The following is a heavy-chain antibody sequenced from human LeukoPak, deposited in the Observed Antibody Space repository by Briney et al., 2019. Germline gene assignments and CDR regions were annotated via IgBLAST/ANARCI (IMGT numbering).Heavy chain of an antibody. D-gene: IGHD3-10*01. CDR1: GGSINSGGYS. V-gene: IGHV4-30-2*01. CDR2: IYHSGST. J-gene: IGHJ3*02. CDR3: ARASVWFGELPDAFDI. Sequence: SQTLSLTCAVSGGSINSGGYSWSWIRQPPGKGLEWIGYIYHSGSTYYNPSLKSRVTISVDRSKNQFSLKLSSVTAADTAVYYCARASVWFGELPDAFDIWGQGTMVTVSS.